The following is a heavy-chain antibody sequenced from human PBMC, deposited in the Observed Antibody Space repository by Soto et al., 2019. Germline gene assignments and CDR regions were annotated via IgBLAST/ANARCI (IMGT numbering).Heavy chain of an antibody. CDR1: GGTFSSYT. D-gene: IGHD6-13*01. CDR2: IIPILGIA. V-gene: IGHV1-69*08. CDR3: AGESVIAEAGHWFDP. Sequence: QVQLVQSGAEVKKPGSSVKVSCKASGGTFSSYTISWVRQAPGQGLEWMGRIIPILGIANYAQKFQGGVTITADKATSTAYMELSSLRSEDTAVYYCAGESVIAEAGHWFDPWGQGTLVTVSS. J-gene: IGHJ5*02.